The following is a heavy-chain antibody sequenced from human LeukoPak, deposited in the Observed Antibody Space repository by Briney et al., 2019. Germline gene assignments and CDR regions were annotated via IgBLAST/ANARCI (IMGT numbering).Heavy chain of an antibody. D-gene: IGHD4-11*01. CDR3: ARDAQRGFDYSNSLKY. J-gene: IGHJ4*01. CDR2: IWSDGSNR. Sequence: PGGSLRLSCEASGFIFSHYGMHWVRQAPGKGLEWVAIIWSDGSNRFYAGSVKGRFTISRDNSQNTVFLQMDSLRAEDTAMYYCARDAQRGFDYSNSLKYWGHGTLVTVSS. CDR1: GFIFSHYG. V-gene: IGHV3-33*01.